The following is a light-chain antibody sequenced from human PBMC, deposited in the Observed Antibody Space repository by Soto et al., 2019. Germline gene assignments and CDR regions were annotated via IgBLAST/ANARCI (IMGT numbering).Light chain of an antibody. CDR1: QSVSGN. J-gene: IGKJ5*01. CDR2: GAS. Sequence: EIVMTQSPATLSVSPGERATLSCRASQSVSGNLAWYQQIPGQAPRLLIYGASTRATGIPARFSGSGSGTEFTLSVSSLQSEDFGVYYCQQYNNWPPITFGQGTRLEIK. V-gene: IGKV3-15*01. CDR3: QQYNNWPPIT.